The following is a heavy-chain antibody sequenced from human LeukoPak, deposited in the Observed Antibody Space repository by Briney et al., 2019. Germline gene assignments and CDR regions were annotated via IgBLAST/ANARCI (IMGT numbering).Heavy chain of an antibody. D-gene: IGHD2-15*01. CDR3: ARGGDIVVVVAATPFDY. CDR2: INHSGST. J-gene: IGHJ4*02. Sequence: SETLSLTCAVYGGSFSGYYWSWIRQPPGKGLEWIGEINHSGSTNYNPSLKSRVTISVDTSKNQFSLKLSSVTAADMAVYYCARGGDIVVVVAATPFDYWGQGTLVTVSS. CDR1: GGSFSGYY. V-gene: IGHV4-34*01.